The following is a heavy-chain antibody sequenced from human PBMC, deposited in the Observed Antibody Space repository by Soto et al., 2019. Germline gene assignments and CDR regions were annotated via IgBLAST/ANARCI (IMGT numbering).Heavy chain of an antibody. Sequence: PGGSLRLSCAASGFTFSIYGMNWVRQAPGKGLYWISYISSSSRTIYYADSVKGRFTISRDNAKNSLYLQTNSLRDEDTAVYYCARVGREVVDYWGQGTLVTVSS. CDR3: ARVGREVVDY. J-gene: IGHJ4*02. CDR2: ISSSSRTI. D-gene: IGHD1-26*01. CDR1: GFTFSIYG. V-gene: IGHV3-48*02.